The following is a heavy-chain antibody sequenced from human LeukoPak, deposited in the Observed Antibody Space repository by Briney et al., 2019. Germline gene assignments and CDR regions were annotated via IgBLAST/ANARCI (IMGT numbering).Heavy chain of an antibody. CDR3: ARESYGSGRYHYYYYMDV. D-gene: IGHD3-10*01. Sequence: PSETLSLTCTVSGGSISSSSYYWGWIRQPPGKGLEWIGSIYYSGSTYYNPSLKSRVTISVDTSKNQFSLKLSSVTAADTAAYYCARESYGSGRYHYYYYMDVWGKGTTVTVSS. CDR2: IYYSGST. J-gene: IGHJ6*03. V-gene: IGHV4-39*07. CDR1: GGSISSSSYY.